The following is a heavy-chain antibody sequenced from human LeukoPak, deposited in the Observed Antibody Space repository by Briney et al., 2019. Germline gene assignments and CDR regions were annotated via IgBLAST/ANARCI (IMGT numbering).Heavy chain of an antibody. J-gene: IGHJ4*02. V-gene: IGHV3-13*01. CDR3: ARDASGGLLDY. Sequence: GGSLRLSCAASGFTSSSYDMHWVRQATGKGLEWVSAIGTAGDTYYPGSVKGRFTISRENAKNSLYLQMNSLRAGDTAVYYCARDASGGLLDYWGQGTLVTVSS. CDR1: GFTSSSYD. CDR2: IGTAGDT. D-gene: IGHD5-12*01.